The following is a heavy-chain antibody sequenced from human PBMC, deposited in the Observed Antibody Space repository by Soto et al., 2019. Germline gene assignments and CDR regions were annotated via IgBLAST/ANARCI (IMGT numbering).Heavy chain of an antibody. J-gene: IGHJ4*02. CDR1: GITFSTYS. D-gene: IGHD3-10*01. V-gene: IGHV3-48*01. CDR2: ISSSSSAI. CDR3: ASAVRRAHFHY. Sequence: EVQLVESGGGLTQPGGSLRLSCAASGITFSTYSMNWVRQAPGKGLEWVSYISSSSSAIYYADSVKGRLTISRDNAKNSLFLQMNSLRSDDTAVYYCASAVRRAHFHYWGRGTLVTVSS.